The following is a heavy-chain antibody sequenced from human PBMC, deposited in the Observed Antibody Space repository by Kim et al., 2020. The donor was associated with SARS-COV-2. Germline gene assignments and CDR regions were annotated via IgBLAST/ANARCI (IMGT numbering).Heavy chain of an antibody. D-gene: IGHD3-10*01. CDR2: IKQDGSER. CDR1: GFTFSTYW. CDR3: ARKIHGSGTGWRFSFYGMDV. J-gene: IGHJ6*02. V-gene: IGHV3-7*01. Sequence: GGSLRLSCAASGFTFSTYWMSWVRQAPGKGLEWVANIKQDGSERYYVDSVKGRFTISRDNAKSSLYLQMNSLRAEDTAVYYCARKIHGSGTGWRFSFYGMDVWGQGTTVTVSS.